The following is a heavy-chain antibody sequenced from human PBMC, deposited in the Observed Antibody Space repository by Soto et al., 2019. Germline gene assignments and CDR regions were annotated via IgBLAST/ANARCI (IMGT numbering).Heavy chain of an antibody. CDR2: IIPIFHTA. J-gene: IGHJ6*02. CDR3: ARVGYCNTTNCLFCYYHYVMDF. D-gene: IGHD2-15*01. CDR1: GDTFNSYA. Sequence: GASVKVSCKASGDTFNSYAISWVRQAPGQGLQWMGGIIPIFHTANYAQKFQARVTMTADESASTAYMELSGLRSEDTAVYYCARVGYCNTTNCLFCYYHYVMDFCGQGPTGAVS. V-gene: IGHV1-69*13.